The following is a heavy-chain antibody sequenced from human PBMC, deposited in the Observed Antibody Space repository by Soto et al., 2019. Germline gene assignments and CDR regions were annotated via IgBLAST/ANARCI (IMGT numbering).Heavy chain of an antibody. D-gene: IGHD1-26*01. Sequence: EVQLLESGGGLVQRGGSLRLSCAASGFPFSSYVMSWVRQAPGKGLEWVSGISGGGSNTFYADYVKGRFTISRDNSKNSLYLQMNRLRAEDTAIYYCAREDGVVGSSSAFDHWGLGTLVTVSS. J-gene: IGHJ4*02. CDR2: ISGGGSNT. CDR1: GFPFSSYV. V-gene: IGHV3-23*01. CDR3: AREDGVVGSSSAFDH.